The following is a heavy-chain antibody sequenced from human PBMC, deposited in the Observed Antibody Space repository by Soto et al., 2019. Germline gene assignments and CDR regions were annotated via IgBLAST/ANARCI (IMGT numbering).Heavy chain of an antibody. Sequence: QVQLVQSGAEVKKPGSSVKVSCKASGGTFSRYTISWVRQAPGQGLEWMGRIIPILDIPNYAQNFQGRVTITAEKSTSTAYMELSSLRSDDTAVYYCASHFTGVLVLGASPPGGDNYGWDVWGQGTTVTVPS. V-gene: IGHV1-69*02. D-gene: IGHD2-15*01. CDR3: ASHFTGVLVLGASPPGGDNYGWDV. J-gene: IGHJ6*02. CDR1: GGTFSRYT. CDR2: IIPILDIP.